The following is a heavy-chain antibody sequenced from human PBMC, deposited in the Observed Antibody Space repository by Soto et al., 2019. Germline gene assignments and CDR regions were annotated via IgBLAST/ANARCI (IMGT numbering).Heavy chain of an antibody. D-gene: IGHD3-10*01. V-gene: IGHV3-74*01. CDR2: INSDASHT. CDR1: GFTFSTYW. J-gene: IGHJ4*02. Sequence: GGSLRLSXAASGFTFSTYWMHWIRQVPGKGLEWVSRINSDASHTYYADSVKGRFTISRDNAKNTLHLEMNSLSAEDTAQYYCAKFHGSGTYYNFPDYWGQGTLVTVSS. CDR3: AKFHGSGTYYNFPDY.